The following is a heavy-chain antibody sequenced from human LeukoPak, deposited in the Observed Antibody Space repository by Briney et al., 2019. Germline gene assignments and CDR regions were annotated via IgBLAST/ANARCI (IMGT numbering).Heavy chain of an antibody. Sequence: SETLSLTCTVSGGSMRNYYWSWIRQPPGKRLEWVGESNDSGGTNYNPSLKSRVTISADKSKNQVSLRLTSVTAADTAVYYCARLSVIVGAALEYYYYYMDVWGQGTTVTVSS. D-gene: IGHD1-26*01. CDR2: SNDSGGT. J-gene: IGHJ6*03. V-gene: IGHV4-34*01. CDR3: ARLSVIVGAALEYYYYYMDV. CDR1: GGSMRNYY.